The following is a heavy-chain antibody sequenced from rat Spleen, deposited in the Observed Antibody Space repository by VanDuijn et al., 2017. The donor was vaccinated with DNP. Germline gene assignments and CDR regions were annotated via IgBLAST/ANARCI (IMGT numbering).Heavy chain of an antibody. Sequence: EVQLVESGGGLVQPGRSLKLSCAASGFTFSDYYMAWVRQAPTKGLEWVAYIGSDGYAPYYPDSVKGRFTISRDNAENTVYLQMNSLRSEDTATYFCASWSPIAPISTSNYWGQGVMVTVSS. CDR3: ASWSPIAPISTSNY. J-gene: IGHJ2*01. D-gene: IGHD1-2*01. CDR1: GFTFSDYY. CDR2: IGSDGYAP. V-gene: IGHV5-25*01.